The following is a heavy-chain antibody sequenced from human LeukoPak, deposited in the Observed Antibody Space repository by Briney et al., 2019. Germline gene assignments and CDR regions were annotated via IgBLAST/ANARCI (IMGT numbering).Heavy chain of an antibody. J-gene: IGHJ4*02. V-gene: IGHV4-34*01. CDR2: INHSGST. D-gene: IGHD4-17*01. CDR3: ASLDYGDTDY. CDR1: GGSFSGYY. Sequence: PETLSLTCAVYGGSFSGYYWGWIRQPPGKGLEWIGEINHSGSTNYNPSLKSRVTISVDTSKNQFSLKLSSVTAADTAVYYCASLDYGDTDYWGQGTLVTVSS.